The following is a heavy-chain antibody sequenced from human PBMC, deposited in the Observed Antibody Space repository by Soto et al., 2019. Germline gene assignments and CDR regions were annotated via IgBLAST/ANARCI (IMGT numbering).Heavy chain of an antibody. J-gene: IGHJ6*02. CDR2: IIPIFGTA. D-gene: IGHD2-2*01. Sequence: EASVKVSCKASGGTFSSYAISWVRQAPGQGLEWMGGIIPIFGTANYAQKFQGRVTITADESTSTAYMELSSLRSEDTAVYYCARSVVPAAVYYYGMDVWGQGTTVTVSS. CDR3: ARSVVPAAVYYYGMDV. CDR1: GGTFSSYA. V-gene: IGHV1-69*13.